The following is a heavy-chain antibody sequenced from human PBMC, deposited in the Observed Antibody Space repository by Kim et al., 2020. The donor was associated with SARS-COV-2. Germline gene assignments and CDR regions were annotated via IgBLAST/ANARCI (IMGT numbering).Heavy chain of an antibody. J-gene: IGHJ5*02. D-gene: IGHD3-9*01. CDR2: IYYSGST. CDR3: ARVGSYPLRYFDWFLTWLDP. CDR1: GGSISSYY. V-gene: IGHV4-59*13. Sequence: SETLSLTCTVSGGSISSYYWSWIRQPPGKGLEWIGYIYYSGSTNYNPSLKSRVTISVDTSKNQFSLKLSSVTAADTAVYYCARVGSYPLRYFDWFLTWLDPWGQGTLVTVSS.